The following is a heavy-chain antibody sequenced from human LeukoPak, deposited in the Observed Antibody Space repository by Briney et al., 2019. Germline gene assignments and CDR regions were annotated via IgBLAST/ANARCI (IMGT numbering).Heavy chain of an antibody. Sequence: SETLSLTCTVSGGSISSSSYYWGWIRQPPGKGLEWIGSIYYSGSTYYNPSLKSRVTISLDTSNNQFSLKLSSVTAADTAICYCARDPGNNSGWDFDFWGQGALVTVSS. CDR2: IYYSGST. J-gene: IGHJ4*02. CDR3: ARDPGNNSGWDFDF. CDR1: GGSISSSSYY. V-gene: IGHV4-39*07. D-gene: IGHD6-19*01.